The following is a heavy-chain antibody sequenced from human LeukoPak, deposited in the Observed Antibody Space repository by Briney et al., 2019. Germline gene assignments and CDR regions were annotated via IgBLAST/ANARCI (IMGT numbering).Heavy chain of an antibody. J-gene: IGHJ4*02. CDR2: INPNSGGT. D-gene: IGHD6-19*01. CDR3: ARGIAGYSSGHYFDY. CDR1: GYTFTGYY. V-gene: IGHV1-2*02. Sequence: GASVKVSCKASGYTFTGYYMHWVRQAPGQGLEWMGWINPNSGGTNYAQKFQGRVTMTRDTSISTAYMELSRLRSDDTAVYYCARGIAGYSSGHYFDYWGQGTLVTVSS.